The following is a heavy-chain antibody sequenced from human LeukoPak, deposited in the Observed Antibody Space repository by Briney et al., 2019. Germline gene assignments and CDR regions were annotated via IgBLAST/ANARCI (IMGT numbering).Heavy chain of an antibody. J-gene: IGHJ6*02. Sequence: AASVKVSCKASGYTFTSYGISWVRQAPGQGLEWMGWISAYNGNTNYVQKLQGRVTMTTDTSTSTAYMELRSLRSDDTAVYYCARASGSTSLYYYYGMDVWGQGTTVTVSS. CDR3: ARASGSTSLYYYYGMDV. V-gene: IGHV1-18*01. CDR1: GYTFTSYG. D-gene: IGHD2-2*01. CDR2: ISAYNGNT.